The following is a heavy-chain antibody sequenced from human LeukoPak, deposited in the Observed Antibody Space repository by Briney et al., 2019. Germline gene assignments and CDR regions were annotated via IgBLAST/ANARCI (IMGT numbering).Heavy chain of an antibody. D-gene: IGHD4-23*01. V-gene: IGHV3-23*01. CDR2: ISDSGGDT. Sequence: GGSLRLSCAASGFTFGSYAMNWVRQAPGKGLEWVSTISDSGGDTHYADSVKGRFTISRDNSKNTLYLQVNSLTVEDTAVYYCAKGGGNTGGSLDYWGQGTLVTVSS. J-gene: IGHJ4*02. CDR3: AKGGGNTGGSLDY. CDR1: GFTFGSYA.